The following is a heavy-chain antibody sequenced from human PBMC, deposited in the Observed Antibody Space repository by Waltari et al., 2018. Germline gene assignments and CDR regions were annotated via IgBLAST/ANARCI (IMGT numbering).Heavy chain of an antibody. CDR2: INHSGST. D-gene: IGHD2-2*02. CDR1: GGSFRGYY. CDR3: ARTIVVVPAAILYYYYYMDV. J-gene: IGHJ6*03. Sequence: QVQLQQWGAGLLKTSETLSLTCAVYGGSFRGYYWSWIRQPPGQGLEWIGEINHSGSTNYNPSLKSRVTISVDTSKNQFSLKLSSVTAADTAVYYCARTIVVVPAAILYYYYYMDVWGKGTTVTISS. V-gene: IGHV4-34*01.